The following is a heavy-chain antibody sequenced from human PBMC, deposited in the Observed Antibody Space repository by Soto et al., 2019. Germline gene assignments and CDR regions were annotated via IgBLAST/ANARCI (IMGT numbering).Heavy chain of an antibody. CDR2: LYSGGRI. J-gene: IGHJ6*02. Sequence: EAQLVESGGGLIQPGGPLRLSFAASGFTVSDNYITWVRQAPGKGLEWVSFLYSGGRIYYADSVKGRFTISRDTSKTTLYLQMNSLRTEDTAVYYCARSDRDYAYALNVWGQGTTVTVSS. CDR1: GFTVSDNY. D-gene: IGHD3-16*01. CDR3: ARSDRDYAYALNV. V-gene: IGHV3-53*01.